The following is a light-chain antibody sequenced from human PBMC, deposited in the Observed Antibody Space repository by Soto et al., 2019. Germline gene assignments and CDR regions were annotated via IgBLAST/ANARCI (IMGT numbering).Light chain of an antibody. CDR1: QSVSTS. J-gene: IGKJ1*01. Sequence: EIVLTQSPATLYLSPGERAALSYRASQSVSTSLAWCQHKPGQAPRLLIYDASNRAPRIPARFSGSGSGTDFTLISSSQKPEDFSVYCCQQRSNCWTFGQGTKVEI. CDR2: DAS. V-gene: IGKV3-11*01. CDR3: QQRSNCWT.